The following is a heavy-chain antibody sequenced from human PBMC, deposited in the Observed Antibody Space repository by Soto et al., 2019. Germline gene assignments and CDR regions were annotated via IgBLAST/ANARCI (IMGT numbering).Heavy chain of an antibody. D-gene: IGHD4-17*01. Sequence: PSETLSLTCTVSGGSISSGGYYWSWIRQHPGKGLEWIGYIYYSGSTYYNPSLKSRVTISVDTSKNQFPLKLSSVTAADTAVYYCARDFGGDYSVGNWFDPWGQGTLVTVSS. V-gene: IGHV4-31*03. J-gene: IGHJ5*02. CDR1: GGSISSGGYY. CDR3: ARDFGGDYSVGNWFDP. CDR2: IYYSGST.